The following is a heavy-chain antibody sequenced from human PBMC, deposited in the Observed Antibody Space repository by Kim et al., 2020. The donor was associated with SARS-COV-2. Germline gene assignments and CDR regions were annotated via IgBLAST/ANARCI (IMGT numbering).Heavy chain of an antibody. CDR3: ARGRHYDILNVPLYGMDV. D-gene: IGHD3-9*01. J-gene: IGHJ6*02. V-gene: IGHV1-69*04. Sequence: PGRVTITADKSTSTAYMELSSLRSEDTAVYYCARGRHYDILNVPLYGMDVWGQGTTVTVSS.